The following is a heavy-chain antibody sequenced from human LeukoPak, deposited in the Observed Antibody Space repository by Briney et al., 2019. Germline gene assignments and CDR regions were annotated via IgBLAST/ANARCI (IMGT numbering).Heavy chain of an antibody. D-gene: IGHD2-8*01. Sequence: GGSLRLSCAASGFTFSSYWMHWVRQAPGKGLVWVSRINSDGSSTSYADSVKGRFTISRDNAKNTLYLQMNSLRAEDTAVYYCAREDGMVHNWFDPWGQGTLVTVSS. CDR3: AREDGMVHNWFDP. V-gene: IGHV3-74*01. CDR1: GFTFSSYW. CDR2: INSDGSST. J-gene: IGHJ5*02.